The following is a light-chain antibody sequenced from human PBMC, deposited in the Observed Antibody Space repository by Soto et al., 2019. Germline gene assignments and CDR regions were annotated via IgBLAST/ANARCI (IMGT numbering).Light chain of an antibody. J-gene: IGKJ4*01. Sequence: DIQVTQSPSSLSASVGDRVTITCRASQSISSYLNWYQQKPGIAPKLLIYAASSLQSGVPSRFSGSGSGTDFTLTISSLQPEDFATYYCQQSYSTPLTFGGGTKVEIK. CDR3: QQSYSTPLT. V-gene: IGKV1-39*01. CDR2: AAS. CDR1: QSISSY.